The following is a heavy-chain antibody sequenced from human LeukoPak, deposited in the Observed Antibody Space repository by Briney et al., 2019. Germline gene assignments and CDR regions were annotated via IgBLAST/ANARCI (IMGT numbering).Heavy chain of an antibody. J-gene: IGHJ4*02. CDR3: ARERGRYYDSSPN. V-gene: IGHV4-30-4*01. CDR2: IYYSGST. Sequence: PSETLSLTCTVSGGSISSGDYYWSWIRQPPGKGLEWIGYIYYSGSTYHSPSLKSRLTISVDTSKNQFSLKLSSVTAADTAVYYCARERGRYYDSSPNWGQGTLFTVSS. CDR1: GGSISSGDYY. D-gene: IGHD3-22*01.